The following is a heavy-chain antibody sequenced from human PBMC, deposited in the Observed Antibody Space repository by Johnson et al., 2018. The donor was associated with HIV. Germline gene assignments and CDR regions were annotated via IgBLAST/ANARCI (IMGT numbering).Heavy chain of an antibody. V-gene: IGHV3-7*05. CDR3: ARRSWVLLHAFDI. CDR1: GFTLSNHW. CDR2: VNQDGSAK. D-gene: IGHD3-22*01. J-gene: IGHJ3*02. Sequence: EVQLVESGGGLVQPGGSLRLSCAASGFTLSNHWMSWVRQAPGKGLEYVANVNQDGSAKFYAGSVEGRFTISRDNGRDSLYLQMNSLRAEDTAVYYCARRSWVLLHAFDIWGQGTMVTVSS.